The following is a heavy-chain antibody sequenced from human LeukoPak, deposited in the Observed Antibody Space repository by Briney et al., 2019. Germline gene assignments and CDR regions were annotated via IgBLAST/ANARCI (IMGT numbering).Heavy chain of an antibody. D-gene: IGHD2-15*01. V-gene: IGHV4-34*01. CDR2: MNQSGST. CDR3: ASLSEYCSAGSCYLGWFDP. Sequence: SETLSLTCAVYGGSFSGYYWSWIRQPSGKGLQWIGEMNQSGSTNYNPSLKSRVTISVDTSKNQFSLKLSSVTAADTAVYYCASLSEYCSAGSCYLGWFDPWGQGTLVTVSS. J-gene: IGHJ5*02. CDR1: GGSFSGYY.